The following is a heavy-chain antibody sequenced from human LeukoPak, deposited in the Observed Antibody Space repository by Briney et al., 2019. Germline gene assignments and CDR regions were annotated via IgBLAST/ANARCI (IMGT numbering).Heavy chain of an antibody. CDR1: GFTFSSYS. CDR3: AKASDSSSWYGNYYMDV. V-gene: IGHV3-23*01. J-gene: IGHJ6*03. D-gene: IGHD6-13*01. Sequence: GGSLRLSCAASGFTFSSYSMDWVRQAPGKGLEWVSAISGSGGSTYYADSVKGRFTISRDNSKNTLYLQMNSLRAEDTAVYYCAKASDSSSWYGNYYMDVWGKGTTVTVSS. CDR2: ISGSGGST.